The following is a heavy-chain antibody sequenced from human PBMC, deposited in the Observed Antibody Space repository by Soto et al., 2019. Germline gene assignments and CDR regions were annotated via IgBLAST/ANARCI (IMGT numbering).Heavy chain of an antibody. D-gene: IGHD1-26*01. Sequence: QVQLVQSGAEVKKPGASVKVSGKASGYTFTSYGISWVRQAPGQGLEWMGWISAYNGNTNYAQKLQGRVTMTTDTSTSPVYMELRSMRSDDTAVYSCARASGIAYWFDPWGQGTLVTVSS. V-gene: IGHV1-18*01. CDR1: GYTFTSYG. CDR2: ISAYNGNT. J-gene: IGHJ5*02. CDR3: ARASGIAYWFDP.